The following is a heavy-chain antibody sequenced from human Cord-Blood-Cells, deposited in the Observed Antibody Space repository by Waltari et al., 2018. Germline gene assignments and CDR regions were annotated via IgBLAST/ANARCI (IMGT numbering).Heavy chain of an antibody. J-gene: IGHJ4*02. CDR2: INYSGST. D-gene: IGHD2-2*01. CDR3: ARHGYDIVVVPASDLYYFDY. V-gene: IGHV4-39*01. CDR1: GGSTSSSSYY. Sequence: QLQLQESGPGLVKPSETLSLTCTVSGGSTSSSSYYWGWIRQPPGKGLEWIGSINYSGSTYSNPSLKSRVTISVDTSKNQFSLKLSSVTAADTAVYYCARHGYDIVVVPASDLYYFDYWGQGTLVTVSS.